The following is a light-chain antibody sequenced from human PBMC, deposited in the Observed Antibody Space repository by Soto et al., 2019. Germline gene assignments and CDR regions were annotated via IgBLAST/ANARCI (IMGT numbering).Light chain of an antibody. CDR3: SSYTNSSTQV. J-gene: IGLJ1*01. CDR1: SSDIGGYKH. V-gene: IGLV2-14*01. CDR2: EVS. Sequence: QSVLTQPASVSGSPGQSITISCTGTSSDIGGYKHVSWYQQHPGKAPKLMIYEVSNRPSGVSNRFSGPKSGNTASLTIYGLQAEDEADYYCSSYTNSSTQVFGTGTKVT.